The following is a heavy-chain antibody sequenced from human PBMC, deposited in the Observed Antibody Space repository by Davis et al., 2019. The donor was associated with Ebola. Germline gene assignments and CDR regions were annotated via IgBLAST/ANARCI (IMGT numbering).Heavy chain of an antibody. CDR2: IHSGGST. CDR3: ARGGSALSHDS. D-gene: IGHD6-25*01. Sequence: GESLKISCAASGFTINNNYMSWVRQAPGKGLEWVSIIHSGGSTHYADSVKGRFTVSRDDSKNTLYLQMNSLRAEETAVYYCARGGSALSHDSWGQGSLVTVSA. J-gene: IGHJ4*02. V-gene: IGHV3-53*01. CDR1: GFTINNNY.